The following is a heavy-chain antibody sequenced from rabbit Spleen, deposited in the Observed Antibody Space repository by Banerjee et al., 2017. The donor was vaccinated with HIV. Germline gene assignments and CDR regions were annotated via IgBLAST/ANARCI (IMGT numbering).Heavy chain of an antibody. V-gene: IGHV1S45*01. J-gene: IGHJ4*01. D-gene: IGHD1-1*01. Sequence: QEQLVESGGDLVQPEGSLTLTCKASGLDFSSRYWICWVRQAPGKGLEWLACIDVATGKPVYATWAKGRFTISRTSSTTVTLKMTSLTAADTATYFCARGSSNNGYGYIGWGQGTLVTVS. CDR3: ARGSSNNGYGYIG. CDR2: IDVATGKP. CDR1: GLDFSSRYW.